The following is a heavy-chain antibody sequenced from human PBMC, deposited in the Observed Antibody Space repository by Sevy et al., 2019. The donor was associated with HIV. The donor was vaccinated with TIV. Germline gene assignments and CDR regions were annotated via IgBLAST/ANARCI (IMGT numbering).Heavy chain of an antibody. D-gene: IGHD3-3*01. J-gene: IGHJ5*02. CDR3: ARDQVTIFGVGENWFDP. CDR2: INSDGRST. Sequence: GGSLRLSCAASEFTFSSYWMHWVRQAPGKGLVWVSRINSDGRSTSYADSVKGRFTISRDNAKNTLYLQMNSLRAEDMAVYYCARDQVTIFGVGENWFDPWGQGTLVTVS. CDR1: EFTFSSYW. V-gene: IGHV3-74*01.